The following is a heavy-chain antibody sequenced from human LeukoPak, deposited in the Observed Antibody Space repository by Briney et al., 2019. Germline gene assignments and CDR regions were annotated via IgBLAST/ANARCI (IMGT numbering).Heavy chain of an antibody. Sequence: SETLSLTCTVSGGSISSYYWSWIRQPPGKGLEWIGYIYYSGSTNYNPSLKSRVTISVDTSKNQFFLKLNSVTAADTAMYYCARGPATGGSYYKIVYFDYWGQGTLVTVSS. V-gene: IGHV4-59*01. D-gene: IGHD2-15*01. CDR1: GGSISSYY. CDR2: IYYSGST. CDR3: ARGPATGGSYYKIVYFDY. J-gene: IGHJ4*02.